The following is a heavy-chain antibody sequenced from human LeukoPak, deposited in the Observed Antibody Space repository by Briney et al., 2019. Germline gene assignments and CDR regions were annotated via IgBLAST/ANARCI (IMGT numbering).Heavy chain of an antibody. CDR1: GYTFTSYG. V-gene: IGHV1-18*01. CDR2: ISAYDGNT. CDR3: ARDQGYCGGDCRDAFDI. D-gene: IGHD2-21*02. J-gene: IGHJ3*02. Sequence: ASVKVSCKASGYTFTSYGISWVRQPPEQGLEWMAWISAYDGNTNYAQKLQGRVTMTTDTSTSTAYMELRSLRSDDTAVYYCARDQGYCGGDCRDAFDIWGQGTMVTVSS.